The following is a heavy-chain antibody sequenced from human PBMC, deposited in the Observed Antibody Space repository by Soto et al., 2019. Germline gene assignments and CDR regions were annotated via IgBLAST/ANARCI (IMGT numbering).Heavy chain of an antibody. CDR2: IKQDGSEK. CDR3: ARVRADIVVVPAAMDV. J-gene: IGHJ6*04. V-gene: IGHV3-7*01. CDR1: GFTFSSYW. D-gene: IGHD2-2*01. Sequence: GGSLRLSCAASGFTFSSYWMSWVRQAPGKGLEWVANIKQDGSEKYYVDSVKGRFTISRDNAKNSLYLQMNSLRAEDTAVYYCARVRADIVVVPAAMDVWGKGTTVTVSS.